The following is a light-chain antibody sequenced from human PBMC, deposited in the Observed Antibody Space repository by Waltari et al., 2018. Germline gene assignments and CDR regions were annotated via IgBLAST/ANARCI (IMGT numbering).Light chain of an antibody. CDR3: QTWDDTTV. CDR1: KLEDKY. J-gene: IGLJ1*01. V-gene: IGLV3-1*01. CDR2: QDS. Sequence: SYELTQPPSVSVSPGQPANIPCPATKLEDKYVCWYQQKPGQSPVLVIYQDSKRPPGIPERFSGSNSGNTATLTISGTQPLDEADYYCQTWDDTTVFGSGTRISVL.